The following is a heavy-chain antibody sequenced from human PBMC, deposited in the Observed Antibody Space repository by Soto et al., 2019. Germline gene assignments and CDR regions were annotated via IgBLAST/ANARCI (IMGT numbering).Heavy chain of an antibody. CDR3: VRGFNRPNTNYFDP. Sequence: PGGSLRLSCAASGFTFSSYAMSWVRQAPGKGLEWVSTISDSGGRTNYADSVKGRFSLSRDKSKNSLDLQMNNLRAEDTGLYYCVRGFNRPNTNYFDPWGQGIWVTVSS. J-gene: IGHJ5*02. V-gene: IGHV3-23*01. CDR2: ISDSGGRT. CDR1: GFTFSSYA. D-gene: IGHD1-1*01.